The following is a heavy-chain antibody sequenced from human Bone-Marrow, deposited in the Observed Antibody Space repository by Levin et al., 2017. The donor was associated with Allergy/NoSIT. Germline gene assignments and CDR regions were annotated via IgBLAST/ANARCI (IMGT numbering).Heavy chain of an antibody. CDR2: ISANGGDA. D-gene: IGHD2-15*01. V-gene: IGHV3-23*01. Sequence: GGSLRLSCVGSGFSFRNYGISWVRQVPGEGLEWVSGISANGGDADYGDSVKGRFTISRDNSKNTVFLQMDSLRAEDTALYYCAKKFGGFFSDPFDLWGQGTLVTVSS. CDR1: GFSFRNYG. CDR3: AKKFGGFFSDPFDL. J-gene: IGHJ3*01.